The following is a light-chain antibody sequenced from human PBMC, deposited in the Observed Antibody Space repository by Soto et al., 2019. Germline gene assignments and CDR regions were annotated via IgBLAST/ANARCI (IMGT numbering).Light chain of an antibody. CDR3: QQYNNWPRT. J-gene: IGKJ1*01. CDR1: QSVSSN. Sequence: EIVMTQSPATLSVSPGERATLSCRASQSVSSNLAWYQQKPGQAPRLLIYGASTRATGIPARFSGSGSGTEFALTISSLRSEDFAAYYCQQYNNWPRTFGQGNKVEIK. V-gene: IGKV3-15*01. CDR2: GAS.